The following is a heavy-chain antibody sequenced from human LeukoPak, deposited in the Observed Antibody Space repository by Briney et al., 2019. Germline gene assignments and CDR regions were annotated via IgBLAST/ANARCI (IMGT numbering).Heavy chain of an antibody. CDR1: GGSISSGGYY. V-gene: IGHV4-39*07. J-gene: IGHJ5*02. Sequence: SETLSLTCTVSGGSISSGGYYWGWIRQPPGKGLEWIGSIYYNGRTYYSPSLKSRVTISIDTSNQFSLRLDSMTAADTAVYYCVRDPKSAVAADWFDPWGQGTLVTVSS. CDR3: VRDPKSAVAADWFDP. D-gene: IGHD6-19*01. CDR2: IYYNGRT.